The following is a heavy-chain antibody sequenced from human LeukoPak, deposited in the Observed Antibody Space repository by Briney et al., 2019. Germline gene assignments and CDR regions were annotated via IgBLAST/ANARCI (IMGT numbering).Heavy chain of an antibody. CDR3: ARDPLGSSSPFLGDY. Sequence: ASVKVSCKASGYTFTSYGISWVRQAPGQGLEWMGWISAYNGNTNYAQKLQGRVTITRDTSASTAYMELSSLRSEDTAVYFCARDPLGSSSPFLGDYWGQGTLVTVSS. CDR1: GYTFTSYG. CDR2: ISAYNGNT. V-gene: IGHV1-18*01. D-gene: IGHD6-6*01. J-gene: IGHJ4*02.